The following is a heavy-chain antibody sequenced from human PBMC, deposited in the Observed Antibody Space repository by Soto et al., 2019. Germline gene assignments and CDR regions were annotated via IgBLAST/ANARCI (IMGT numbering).Heavy chain of an antibody. V-gene: IGHV1-2*02. J-gene: IGHJ5*02. CDR2: INPNSGGT. D-gene: IGHD4-17*01. CDR1: GYTFTGYY. Sequence: ASVKVSCKASGYTFTGYYMHWVRQAPGQGLEWMGWINPNSGGTNYAQKFQGRVTMTRDTSISTAYMELSRLRSDDTAVYYCARRHDYGVDSNWFDPWGQGTLVTVSS. CDR3: ARRHDYGVDSNWFDP.